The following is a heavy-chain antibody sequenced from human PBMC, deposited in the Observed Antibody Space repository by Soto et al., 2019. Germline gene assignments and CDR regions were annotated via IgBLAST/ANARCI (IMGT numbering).Heavy chain of an antibody. V-gene: IGHV3-23*01. CDR1: GFTFSSYA. D-gene: IGHD2-2*01. CDR2: ISGSRGST. CDR3: ATAPPAYTNNY. Sequence: GGSLRLSCAASGFTFSSYAMSWVRQAPGKGLQWVSAISGSRGSTYYADAVTGRFTISRDNYKNTLYLQMNSLRAEDTAVYYCATAPPAYTNNYWGQGVLVTVSS. J-gene: IGHJ4*02.